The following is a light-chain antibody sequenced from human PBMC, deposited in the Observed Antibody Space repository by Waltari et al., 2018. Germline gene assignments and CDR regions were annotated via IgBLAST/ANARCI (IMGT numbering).Light chain of an antibody. V-gene: IGKV3-11*01. CDR3: QERSDWPLA. CDR1: QSISTS. J-gene: IGKJ4*01. Sequence: EIVLTQSRATLSLSPGERDTVSCRASQSISTSLAWYQQRPGQAPRLLIYDASNRASGIPARFSGSGSGTDFTLTISSLEPEDFAVYYCQERSDWPLAFGGGTKVEI. CDR2: DAS.